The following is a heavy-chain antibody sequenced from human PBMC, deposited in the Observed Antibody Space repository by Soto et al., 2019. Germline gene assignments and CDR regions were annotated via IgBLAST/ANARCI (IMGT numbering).Heavy chain of an antibody. D-gene: IGHD1-7*01. CDR3: VRDRPTSLANYKGMDV. CDR2: ISSGGGYS. Sequence: QAQLVESGGGLVKPGGSLRLSCVASGFTFSDHYMSWIRQAPGKGLEWISYISSGGGYSFYADSVKGRFTISRDNGNNSVYLQMNSPRVEDTGVYYCVRDRPTSLANYKGMDVWGHGTTVTVSS. V-gene: IGHV3-11*06. J-gene: IGHJ6*02. CDR1: GFTFSDHY.